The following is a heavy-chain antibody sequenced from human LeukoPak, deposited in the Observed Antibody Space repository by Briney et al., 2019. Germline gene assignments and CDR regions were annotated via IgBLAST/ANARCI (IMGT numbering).Heavy chain of an antibody. D-gene: IGHD6-6*01. Sequence: SQSLSLTCTVSAGSISSISYYWGWILQPPLNGLDWTASIYLSGSTYYNPSLRSRGTISVDTSKNKCSLKLSSVTAADTAVYYCARQDVIAARQLDYWGQGTLVTVSS. CDR2: IYLSGST. CDR1: AGSISSISYY. J-gene: IGHJ4*02. V-gene: IGHV4-39*01. CDR3: ARQDVIAARQLDY.